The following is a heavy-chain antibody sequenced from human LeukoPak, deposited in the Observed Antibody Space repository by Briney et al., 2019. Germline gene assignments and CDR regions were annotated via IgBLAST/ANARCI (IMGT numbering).Heavy chain of an antibody. Sequence: KPGGSLRLSCAASGFTFSNAWMSWVRQAPGKGLEWVGRIKSKTDSGTTDYAAPVKGRFTVSRDDSKNTLYLQKNSLKTEDTAVYYCTTDVSSYDFWSGYYSGSWGQGTLVTVSS. CDR1: GFTFSNAW. CDR3: TTDVSSYDFWSGYYSGS. J-gene: IGHJ5*02. CDR2: IKSKTDSGTT. D-gene: IGHD3-3*01. V-gene: IGHV3-15*01.